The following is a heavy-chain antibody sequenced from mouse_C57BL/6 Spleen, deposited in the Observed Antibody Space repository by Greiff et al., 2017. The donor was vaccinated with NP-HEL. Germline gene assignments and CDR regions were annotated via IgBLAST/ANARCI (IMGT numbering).Heavy chain of an antibody. D-gene: IGHD2-4*01. V-gene: IGHV5-17*01. Sequence: EVMLVESGGGLVKPGGSLKLSCAASGFTFSDYGMHWVRQAPEKGLEWVAYISSGSSTIYYADTVKGRFTISRDNAKNTLFLQMTSLRSEDTAMYYCARNDYDGGYAMDDWGQGTSVTVSS. CDR3: ARNDYDGGYAMDD. J-gene: IGHJ4*01. CDR2: ISSGSSTI. CDR1: GFTFSDYG.